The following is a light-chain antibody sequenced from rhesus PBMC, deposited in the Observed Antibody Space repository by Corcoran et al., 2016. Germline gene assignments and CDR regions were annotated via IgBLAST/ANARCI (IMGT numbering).Light chain of an antibody. CDR2: YAS. Sequence: ETVMMQSPATLSLSPGERATLSCRASQSGGSTLAWSQQKPGQAPRLLKYYASSRATGIPDRFSGSGSGTEFTLTISSLEPEDVGVYYCQKATDWPFTFGPGTKLDIK. J-gene: IGKJ3*01. CDR3: QKATDWPFT. V-gene: IGKV3-24*04. CDR1: QSGGST.